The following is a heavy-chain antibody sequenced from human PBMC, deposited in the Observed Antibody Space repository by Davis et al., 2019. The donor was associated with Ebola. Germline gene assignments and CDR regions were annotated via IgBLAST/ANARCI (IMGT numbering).Heavy chain of an antibody. J-gene: IGHJ3*02. CDR1: GYTFTNYY. V-gene: IGHV1-18*04. Sequence: ASVTVSCKASGYTFTNYYMHWVRQAPGQGLEWMGWISAYNGNTAYAQILQGRVTMTTDTSTGTAYMELRSLRSDDTAVYFWARTSIVGTTTTASDIWGQGTMVTVSS. D-gene: IGHD1-26*01. CDR3: ARTSIVGTTTTASDI. CDR2: ISAYNGNT.